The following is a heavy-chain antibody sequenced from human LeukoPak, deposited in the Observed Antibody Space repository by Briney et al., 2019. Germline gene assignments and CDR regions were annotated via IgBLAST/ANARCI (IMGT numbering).Heavy chain of an antibody. V-gene: IGHV4-34*01. Sequence: SETLSLTCAVYGGSFSGYYWSWIRQPPGKGLEWIGEINHSGSTNYNPSLKSRVTISVDTSKNQFSLKLSSVTAADTAVYYCARGRRGQLLFLDGRSRGYFDYWGQGTLVTVSS. CDR1: GGSFSGYY. J-gene: IGHJ4*02. CDR2: INHSGST. D-gene: IGHD2-2*01. CDR3: ARGRRGQLLFLDGRSRGYFDY.